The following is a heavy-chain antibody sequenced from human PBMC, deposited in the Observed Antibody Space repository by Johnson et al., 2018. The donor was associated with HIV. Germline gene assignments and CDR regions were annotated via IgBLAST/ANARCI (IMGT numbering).Heavy chain of an antibody. CDR2: ISSNRGSS. Sequence: EVQLVESGGGLVQPGGSLRLSCAASGFTFSSYAMHWVRHAPGKGLVYVSAISSNRGSSYYATSLKARFTISRDNSKNALYLQMGSLRAKDMAVYYCAREGGGHDYGDRDAFDIWGQGTMVTVSS. V-gene: IGHV3-64*01. CDR3: AREGGGHDYGDRDAFDI. J-gene: IGHJ3*02. D-gene: IGHD4-17*01. CDR1: GFTFSSYA.